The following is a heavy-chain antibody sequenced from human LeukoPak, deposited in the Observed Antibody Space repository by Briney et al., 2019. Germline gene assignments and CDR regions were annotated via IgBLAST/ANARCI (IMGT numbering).Heavy chain of an antibody. J-gene: IGHJ3*02. CDR2: ISSSGSTI. D-gene: IGHD6-13*01. CDR1: EFAFSNYN. V-gene: IGHV3-48*04. Sequence: GGSLRLSCAASEFAFSNYNMNWVRQAPGKGLEWVSYISSSGSTIYYADSVKGRFTISRDNAKNSLYLQMNSLRAEDTAVYYCARDPEYSSSWYVGGDAFDIWGQGTMVTVSS. CDR3: ARDPEYSSSWYVGGDAFDI.